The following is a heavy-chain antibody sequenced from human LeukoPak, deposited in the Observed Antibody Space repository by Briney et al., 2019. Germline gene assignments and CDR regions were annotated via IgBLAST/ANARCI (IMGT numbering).Heavy chain of an antibody. CDR3: ARGGADYDFWSGYFITTPFDY. Sequence: SVTLSLTCTVSGGSISSYYWSWIRQPPGKGLEWIGYSYYSGSTNYNPSLKSRVTISVDTSKNRFSLKMSSVTAADTAVYYCARGGADYDFWSGYFITTPFDYWGQGTLVTVSS. D-gene: IGHD3-3*01. J-gene: IGHJ4*02. V-gene: IGHV4-59*01. CDR2: SYYSGST. CDR1: GGSISSYY.